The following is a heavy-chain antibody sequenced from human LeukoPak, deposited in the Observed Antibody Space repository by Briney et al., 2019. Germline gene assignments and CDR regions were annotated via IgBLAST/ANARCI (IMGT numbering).Heavy chain of an antibody. CDR1: GFTFSSYA. J-gene: IGHJ4*02. V-gene: IGHV3-23*01. CDR3: PKDRRYFDWLEYYFDY. CDR2: ISGSGGST. D-gene: IGHD3-9*01. Sequence: GGSLRLSCAASGFTFSSYAMSWVRQAPGKGLEWVSAISGSGGSTYYADSVKGRFTISRDNSKNTLYLQMNGLRAEDTAVYYCPKDRRYFDWLEYYFDYWGQGTLVTVSS.